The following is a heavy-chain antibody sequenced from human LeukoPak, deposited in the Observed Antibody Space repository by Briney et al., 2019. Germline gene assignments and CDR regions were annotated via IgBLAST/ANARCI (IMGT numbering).Heavy chain of an antibody. Sequence: KTSETLSLTCTVSGGSISSYYWGWIRQPAGKGLEWIGRIYTSGSTNYNPSLKSRVTISVDTSKNQFSLKLSSVTAADTAVYFCKSRAHEVVTASDYWGQGTQVTVSS. J-gene: IGHJ4*02. V-gene: IGHV4-4*07. D-gene: IGHD2-21*02. CDR3: KSRAHEVVTASDY. CDR2: IYTSGST. CDR1: GGSISSYY.